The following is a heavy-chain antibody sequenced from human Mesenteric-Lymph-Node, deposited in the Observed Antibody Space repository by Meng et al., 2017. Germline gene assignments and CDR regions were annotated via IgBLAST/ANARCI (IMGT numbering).Heavy chain of an antibody. CDR1: GGSFRDYY. J-gene: IGHJ4*02. CDR3: AGVSFLGSGSYYNIDY. V-gene: IGHV4-34*01. Sequence: GPRQQWGSGLLNTSETMSRSCAVYGGSFRDYYWTWIRHPPGKGLEWIGEIDHRGNTKYIPSLKSRVTISLDTSKKQFSLKVSSVTAADSAVYYCAGVSFLGSGSYYNIDYWGQGTLVTVSS. D-gene: IGHD3-10*01. CDR2: IDHRGNT.